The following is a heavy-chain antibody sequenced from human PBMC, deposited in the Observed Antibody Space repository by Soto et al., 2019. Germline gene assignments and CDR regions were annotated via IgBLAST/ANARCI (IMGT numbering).Heavy chain of an antibody. CDR2: IAYDGSSQ. D-gene: IGHD3-16*02. J-gene: IGHJ4*02. Sequence: QVQLVDSGGGMVQPGTSLRLSCAASGFIFSNHAMHWVGQAPGKGLEWVAGIAYDGSSQYYADSVRGRFTISRDNSRNTLYLQMSSLRVEDTAVYYCVGELSSRRLDYWGQGTLVTVSS. V-gene: IGHV3-30-3*01. CDR1: GFIFSNHA. CDR3: VGELSSRRLDY.